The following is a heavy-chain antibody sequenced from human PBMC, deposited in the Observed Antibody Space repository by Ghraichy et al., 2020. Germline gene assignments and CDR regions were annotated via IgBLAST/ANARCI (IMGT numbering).Heavy chain of an antibody. D-gene: IGHD3-10*01. CDR2: ISSSSSSTI. CDR1: GFTFSSYS. Sequence: GGSLRLSCAASGFTFSSYSMNWVRQAPGKGLEWVSYISSSSSSTIYYADSVKGRFTISRDNAKNSLYLQMNSLRDEDTAVYYCARVPPGEEYYYYGMDVWGQGTTVTVSS. CDR3: ARVPPGEEYYYYGMDV. J-gene: IGHJ6*02. V-gene: IGHV3-48*02.